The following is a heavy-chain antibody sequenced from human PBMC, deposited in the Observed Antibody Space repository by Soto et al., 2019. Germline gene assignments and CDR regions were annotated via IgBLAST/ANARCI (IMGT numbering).Heavy chain of an antibody. J-gene: IGHJ6*02. CDR2: ISYDGSNK. D-gene: IGHD6-19*01. Sequence: GGSLRLSCAASGFTFSSYGMHWVRQAPGKGLEWVAVISYDGSNKYYADSVKGRFTISRDNSKNTLYLQMNSLRAEDTAVYYCAKVARESSGWYVDYYYYGMDVWGQGTTVTVSS. CDR3: AKVARESSGWYVDYYYYGMDV. CDR1: GFTFSSYG. V-gene: IGHV3-30*18.